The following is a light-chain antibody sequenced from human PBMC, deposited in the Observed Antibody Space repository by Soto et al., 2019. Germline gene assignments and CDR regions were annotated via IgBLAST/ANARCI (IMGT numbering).Light chain of an antibody. CDR2: SDD. CDR1: SSNIGNNA. Sequence: QSVLTQPPSVSEAPRQRVTISCSGSSSNIGNNAVNWYQQFPGKPPKLLIYSDDLLPSGVSDRFSGSKSGTSASLAISGLQSEDEADYYCAAWDDNLNVLLFGGGTQLTVL. J-gene: IGLJ3*02. V-gene: IGLV1-36*01. CDR3: AAWDDNLNVLL.